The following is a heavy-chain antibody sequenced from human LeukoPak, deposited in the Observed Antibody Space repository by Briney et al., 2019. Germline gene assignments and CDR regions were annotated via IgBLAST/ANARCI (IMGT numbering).Heavy chain of an antibody. CDR2: IIPVLGIT. V-gene: IGHV1-69*04. CDR3: ARGGGRWLQLSVADYYGMDV. Sequence: ASVKVSCKASGGTFSSYAISWLRQAPGQGLEWMGRIIPVLGITNYAQKFQGRVTITADKSTSTADMELSSLRSEDTAVYYCARGGGRWLQLSVADYYGMDVWGRGTTVTVSS. D-gene: IGHD5-24*01. J-gene: IGHJ6*02. CDR1: GGTFSSYA.